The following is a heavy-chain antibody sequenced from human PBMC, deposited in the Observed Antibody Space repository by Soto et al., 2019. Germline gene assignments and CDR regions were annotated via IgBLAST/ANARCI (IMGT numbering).Heavy chain of an antibody. Sequence: QMQLQQSGPGLVEPSGTLSLTCTVSGASVTLSNWWTWIRQSPGRGVEWIGQAYHSGSTNYNPSLETRVTISVDTSKNQVSLNLTSVTAADSSVYYCARATDDYGDDGDVWGQGTAVTVSS. CDR1: GASVTLSNW. CDR2: AYHSGST. CDR3: ARATDDYGDDGDV. D-gene: IGHD4-17*01. V-gene: IGHV4-4*02. J-gene: IGHJ3*01.